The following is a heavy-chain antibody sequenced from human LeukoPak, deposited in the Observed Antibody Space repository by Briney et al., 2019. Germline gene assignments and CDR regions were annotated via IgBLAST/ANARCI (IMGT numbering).Heavy chain of an antibody. CDR2: ISAYNGNT. CDR1: GYTFTSYG. J-gene: IGHJ6*02. Sequence: ASVKVSCKASGYTFTSYGISWVRQAPGQGLEWMGWISAYNGNTNYAQKLQGRVTMTTDTSTSTAYMELRSLRSDDTAVYYCARDYGSSWYKYYGMDVWGQGTTVTVSS. CDR3: ARDYGSSWYKYYGMDV. V-gene: IGHV1-18*01. D-gene: IGHD6-13*01.